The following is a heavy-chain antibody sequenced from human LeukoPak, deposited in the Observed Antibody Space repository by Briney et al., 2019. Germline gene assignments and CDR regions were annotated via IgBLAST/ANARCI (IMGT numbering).Heavy chain of an antibody. CDR2: ADYSGTI. V-gene: IGHV4-31*03. CDR3: ARGRLALIPYFDS. CDR1: GGSISSGSHF. J-gene: IGHJ4*02. D-gene: IGHD6-19*01. Sequence: SETLSLTCSVFGGSISSGSHFWSWIRQLPGKGPESLGYADYSGTIYYNSSLESRPTLSVDTSNNQFSLDLRSMTAADTAVYYCARGRLALIPYFDSWGQGALVAVSS.